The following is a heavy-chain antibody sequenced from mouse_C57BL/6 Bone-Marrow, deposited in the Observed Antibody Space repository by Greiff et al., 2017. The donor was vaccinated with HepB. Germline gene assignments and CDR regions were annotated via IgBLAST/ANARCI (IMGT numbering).Heavy chain of an antibody. CDR3: AKMATVVATGAMDY. CDR2: IDPANGNT. CDR1: GFNIKNTY. V-gene: IGHV14-3*01. J-gene: IGHJ4*01. D-gene: IGHD1-1*01. Sequence: EVQLQQSVAELVRPGASVKLSCTASGFNIKNTYMHWVKQRPEQGLEWIGRIDPANGNTKYAPKFQGKATITADTSSNTAYLHLSSLTSEDTAIYYCAKMATVVATGAMDYWGQGTSVTVSS.